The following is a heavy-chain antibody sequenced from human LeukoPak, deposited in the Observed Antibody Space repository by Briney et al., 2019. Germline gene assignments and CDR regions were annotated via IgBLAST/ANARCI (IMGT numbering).Heavy chain of an antibody. D-gene: IGHD2-2*01. CDR3: ARESPDREGSSAWFDP. V-gene: IGHV3-7*01. CDR2: IKQDGSEK. J-gene: IGHJ5*02. CDR1: GFTFSSYW. Sequence: GGSLRLSCAASGFTFSSYWMSWIRQAPGKGLEWVANIKQDGSEKYYVDSVKGRFTISRDNAKNSLYLQMNSLRAEDTAVYYCARESPDREGSSAWFDPWGQGTLVTVSS.